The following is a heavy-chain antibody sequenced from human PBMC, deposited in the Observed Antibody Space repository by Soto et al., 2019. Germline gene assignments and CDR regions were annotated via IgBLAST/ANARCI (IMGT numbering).Heavy chain of an antibody. V-gene: IGHV4-59*01. J-gene: IGHJ5*02. D-gene: IGHD2-21*01. CDR2: IYYNGST. CDR1: GGSLSSYY. Sequence: QVQVQESGPGLVKPSETLSLTCTVSGGSLSSYYWNWVRQPPGKGLEWIGYIYYNGSTNYNPSLKKRDTISLDTSKNQYSLKLTPVTAADTAVYYCARTSSLVETYAWLVPWGQGTLVTVCS. CDR3: ARTSSLVETYAWLVP.